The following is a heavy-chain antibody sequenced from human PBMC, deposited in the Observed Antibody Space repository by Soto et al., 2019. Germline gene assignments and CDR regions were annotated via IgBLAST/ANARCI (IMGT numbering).Heavy chain of an antibody. Sequence: QLQLQESGPGLVKPSETLSLTCTVSGGSVSSGSYYWGWIRQPPGKGLEWIGSIYYSGNTYYNPSLKSRVTISRDTSKNQFARKLGAGTAADTAMYYCARHVGGYYYYMDVWGKGTTVTVSS. CDR1: GGSVSSGSYY. CDR3: ARHVGGYYYYMDV. J-gene: IGHJ6*03. V-gene: IGHV4-39*01. CDR2: IYYSGNT. D-gene: IGHD2-15*01.